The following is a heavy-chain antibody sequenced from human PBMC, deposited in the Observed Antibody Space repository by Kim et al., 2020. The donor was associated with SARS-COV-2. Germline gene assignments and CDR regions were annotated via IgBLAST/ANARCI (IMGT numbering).Heavy chain of an antibody. Sequence: SARGRFTISRDKPNNAVYLQMNSLRAEDTAKYYCAKGRSGTSTSCYNYWGQGTLVSVSS. J-gene: IGHJ4*01. V-gene: IGHV3-23*01. CDR3: AKGRSGTSTSCYNY. D-gene: IGHD2-2*01.